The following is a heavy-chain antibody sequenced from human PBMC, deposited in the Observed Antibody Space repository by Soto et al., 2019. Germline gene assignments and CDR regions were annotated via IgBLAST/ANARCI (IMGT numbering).Heavy chain of an antibody. D-gene: IGHD2-2*01. CDR2: ISSSSSYI. CDR3: ARGDIVVVPAATAEQTWSFYYYYYYMDV. CDR1: GFTFSSYS. J-gene: IGHJ6*03. Sequence: GGSLRLSCAASGFTFSSYSMNWVRQAPGKGLEWVSSISSSSSYIYYADSVKGRFTISRDNAKNSLYLQMNSLRAEDTAVYYCARGDIVVVPAATAEQTWSFYYYYYYMDVWGKGTTVTVSS. V-gene: IGHV3-21*01.